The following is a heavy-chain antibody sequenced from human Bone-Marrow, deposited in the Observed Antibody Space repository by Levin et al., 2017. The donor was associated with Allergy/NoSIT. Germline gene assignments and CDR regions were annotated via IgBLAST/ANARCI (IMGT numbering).Heavy chain of an antibody. CDR1: GGTFSSYA. J-gene: IGHJ6*03. V-gene: IGHV1-69*13. D-gene: IGHD3-3*01. CDR2: IIPIFGTA. Sequence: ASVKVSCKASGGTFSSYAISWVRQAPGQGLEWMGGIIPIFGTANYAQKFQGRVTITADESTSTAYMELSSLRSEDTAVYYCAVAYDFWSGPHTGYYYYYMDVWGKGTTVTVSS. CDR3: AVAYDFWSGPHTGYYYYYMDV.